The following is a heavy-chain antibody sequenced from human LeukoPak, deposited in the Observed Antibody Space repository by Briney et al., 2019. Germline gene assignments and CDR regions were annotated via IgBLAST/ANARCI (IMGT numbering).Heavy chain of an antibody. Sequence: PSETLSLTCTVSGGSISSYYWSWIRQPAGKGLEWIGRIYTSGSTNYNPSLKSRVTMSVDASKNQFSLKLSSVTAADTAVYYCARARRDGYNSASDIWGQGTMVTVSS. J-gene: IGHJ3*02. CDR2: IYTSGST. CDR3: ARARRDGYNSASDI. CDR1: GGSISSYY. V-gene: IGHV4-4*07. D-gene: IGHD5-24*01.